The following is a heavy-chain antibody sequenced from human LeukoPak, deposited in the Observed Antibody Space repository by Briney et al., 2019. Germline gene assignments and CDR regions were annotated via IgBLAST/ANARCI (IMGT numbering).Heavy chain of an antibody. V-gene: IGHV4-34*01. Sequence: SETLSLTCAVYGGSFSGYYWSWIRQPPGKGLEWIGEINHSGSTNYNPSLKSRVTISVDTSKNQFSLKLSSVTAADTAVYYCASNRLERNYYYYMDVWGKGTTVTVSS. D-gene: IGHD2/OR15-2a*01. J-gene: IGHJ6*03. CDR1: GGSFSGYY. CDR3: ASNRLERNYYYYMDV. CDR2: INHSGST.